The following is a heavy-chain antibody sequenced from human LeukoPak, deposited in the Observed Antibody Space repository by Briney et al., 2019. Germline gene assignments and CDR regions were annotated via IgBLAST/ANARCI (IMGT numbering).Heavy chain of an antibody. D-gene: IGHD5-18*01. CDR1: GGSISNSTYY. CDR2: IYYSGST. J-gene: IGHJ4*02. V-gene: IGHV4-39*07. Sequence: SETLSLTCTVSGGSISNSTYYWGWIRQPPGTGLEWIGSIYYSGSTYYNPSLKSRVTISVDTSKNQFSLNLSSVTAADTAVYYCARGAFTYGSDYWGQGTLVTVSS. CDR3: ARGAFTYGSDY.